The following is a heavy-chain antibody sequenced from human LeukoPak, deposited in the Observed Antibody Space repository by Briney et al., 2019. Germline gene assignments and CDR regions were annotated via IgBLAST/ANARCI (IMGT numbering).Heavy chain of an antibody. CDR3: ARVVELPAGWFDP. CDR1: GYSISSGYY. CDR2: IYHSGST. V-gene: IGHV4-38-2*02. J-gene: IGHJ5*02. D-gene: IGHD2-2*01. Sequence: SETLSLSCTVSGYSISSGYYWGWIRQPPGKGLEWIGSIYHSGSTYYNPSLKSRVTISVDTSKNQFSLKLSSVTAADTAVYYCARVVELPAGWFDPWGQGTLVTVSS.